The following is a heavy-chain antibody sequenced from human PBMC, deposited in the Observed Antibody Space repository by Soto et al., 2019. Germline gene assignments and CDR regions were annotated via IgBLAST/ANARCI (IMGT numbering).Heavy chain of an antibody. V-gene: IGHV4-59*01. CDR2: VHFSATR. D-gene: IGHD3-10*01. J-gene: IGHJ2*01. CDR3: ARDRGGMGWSFEL. CDR1: GGSISTYS. Sequence: SETLSLTCIVSGGSISTYSWSWIRQPPGNRLECIGNVHFSATRHNNPSLNTRDTMSVDASNNQFSLRLTSVTAAATALYHCARDRGGMGWSFELWGRGTPVTVSS.